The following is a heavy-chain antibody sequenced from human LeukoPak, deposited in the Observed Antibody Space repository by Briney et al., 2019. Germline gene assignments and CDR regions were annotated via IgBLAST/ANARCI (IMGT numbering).Heavy chain of an antibody. J-gene: IGHJ5*02. CDR2: IYYTGST. CDR3: AIWRDRGWFDP. V-gene: IGHV4-59*08. CDR1: GGSTSSYY. D-gene: IGHD3-16*01. Sequence: PSETLSLTCTVSGGSTSSYYWSWIRQPPGKGLEWIGYIYYTGSTNYNPSLKSRVTISVDTSKNQFSLKLSSVTAADTAVYNCAIWRDRGWFDPWGQGTLVTVSS.